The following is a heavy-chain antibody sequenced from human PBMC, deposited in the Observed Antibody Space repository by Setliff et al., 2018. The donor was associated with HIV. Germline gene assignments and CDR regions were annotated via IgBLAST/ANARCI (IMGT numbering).Heavy chain of an antibody. CDR3: AAVKRLGWYYYGMDV. D-gene: IGHD3-16*01. V-gene: IGHV3-30*02. CDR1: GFTFSTYS. CDR2: IRYDGSYK. Sequence: GGSLRLSCAASGFTFSTYSMHWVRQAPGKGLEWVAFIRYDGSYKFYADSVKGRFTISRDNSKNTLYLQMNSLRAEDTAVYYCAAVKRLGWYYYGMDVWGQGTTVTVSS. J-gene: IGHJ6*02.